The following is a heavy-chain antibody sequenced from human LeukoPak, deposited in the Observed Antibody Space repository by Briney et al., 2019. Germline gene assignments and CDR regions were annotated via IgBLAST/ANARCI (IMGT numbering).Heavy chain of an antibody. J-gene: IGHJ3*02. CDR1: GYTFTSYY. V-gene: IGHV1-46*01. CDR2: INPSGRST. D-gene: IGHD5-24*01. CDR3: ARRSVMATISGADAFDI. Sequence: ASVKVSCKASGYTFTSYYMHWVRQAPGQGLEWMGIINPSGRSTSYAQKFQGRVTMTRDMSTSTVYMELSSLRSEDTAVYYCARRSVMATISGADAFDIWGQGTMVTVSS.